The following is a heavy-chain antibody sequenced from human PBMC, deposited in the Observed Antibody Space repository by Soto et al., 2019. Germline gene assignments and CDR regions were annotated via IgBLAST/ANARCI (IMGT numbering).Heavy chain of an antibody. D-gene: IGHD6-19*01. J-gene: IGHJ4*02. V-gene: IGHV4-39*01. CDR1: GASIDGGSYY. Sequence: QLQLQESGPGLVKPSETLSLTCTVSGASIDGGSYYWGWIRQSPGKGLEWIGSMYSSGTTRYEPFLKSRVTMSVDTSKNQFSLKLTSVTAADTAVYYCVRHVAESSMAAIGYWGQGTLVTVSA. CDR3: VRHVAESSMAAIGY. CDR2: MYSSGTT.